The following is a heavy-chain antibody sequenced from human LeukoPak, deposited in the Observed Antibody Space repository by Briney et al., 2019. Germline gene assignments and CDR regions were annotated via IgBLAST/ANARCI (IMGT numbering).Heavy chain of an antibody. Sequence: SVKVSCKASRGTFSSYAISWVRQAPGEGREWMGGIIPIFGTANYAQKFQGRVTITADESTSTAYMELSSLRSEDTAVYYCARVGDYYDSSGYSPFDIWGQGTMVTVSS. D-gene: IGHD3-22*01. CDR1: RGTFSSYA. V-gene: IGHV1-69*13. J-gene: IGHJ3*02. CDR2: IIPIFGTA. CDR3: ARVGDYYDSSGYSPFDI.